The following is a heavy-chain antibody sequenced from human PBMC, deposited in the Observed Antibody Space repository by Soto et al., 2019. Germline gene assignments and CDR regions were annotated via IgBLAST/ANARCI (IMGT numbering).Heavy chain of an antibody. CDR2: INHSGST. CDR1: GRSFSGYY. V-gene: IGHV4-34*01. CDR3: ARAYGGNSGVFDY. J-gene: IGHJ4*02. D-gene: IGHD4-17*01. Sequence: QVQLQQWGAGLLKPSETLSLTCAVYGRSFSGYYWSWIRQPPGKGLEWIGEINHSGSTNYNPSLKSRVTISVDTSHNQFSLNPSSVTAADTAVYYCARAYGGNSGVFDYWGQGTLVTVSS.